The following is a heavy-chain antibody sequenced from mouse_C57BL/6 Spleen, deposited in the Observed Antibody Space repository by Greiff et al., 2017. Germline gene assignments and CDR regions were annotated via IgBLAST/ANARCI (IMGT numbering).Heavy chain of an antibody. CDR2: IYPGNGDT. J-gene: IGHJ2*01. Sequence: DVKLQESGTVLVRPGASVKMSCKTSGYTFTSYWMHWVKQRPGQGLEWIGAIYPGNGDTNYNQKFKGKAKLTAVTSASTAYMALSSLTNEDAAVYYCTRFTVVWDYWGQGTTRTVSS. CDR3: TRFTVVWDY. CDR1: GYTFTSYW. V-gene: IGHV1-5*01. D-gene: IGHD1-1*01.